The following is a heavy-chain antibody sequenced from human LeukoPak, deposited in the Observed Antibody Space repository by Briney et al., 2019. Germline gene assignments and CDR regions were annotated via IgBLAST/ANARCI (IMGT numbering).Heavy chain of an antibody. Sequence: APVKVSCKGSGYTFISWVRQAPGQGLEWMGWISSYNGNTNYAQKLQGRVTMTTDTSTTTAYMELKSLRSDDTAVYYCAREPPGYFGLQSWFDPWGQGTLVTVSS. V-gene: IGHV1-18*01. CDR2: ISSYNGNT. D-gene: IGHD3-9*01. CDR3: AREPPGYFGLQSWFDP. J-gene: IGHJ5*02. CDR1: GYTF.